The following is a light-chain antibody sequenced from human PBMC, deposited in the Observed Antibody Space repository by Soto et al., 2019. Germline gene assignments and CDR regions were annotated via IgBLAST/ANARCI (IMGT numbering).Light chain of an antibody. CDR3: SSSTGSTIV. J-gene: IGLJ3*02. CDR2: EVS. CDR1: SSDVGGYNY. V-gene: IGLV2-14*01. Sequence: QSALTQPASVSGSPGQSITISCTGTSSDVGGYNYVSWYQQHPGKAPKFMIYEVSNRPSGVSSRFSGSKSGNTASLTISGLQAEDAAYYYCSSSTGSTIVFGGGTKLTVL.